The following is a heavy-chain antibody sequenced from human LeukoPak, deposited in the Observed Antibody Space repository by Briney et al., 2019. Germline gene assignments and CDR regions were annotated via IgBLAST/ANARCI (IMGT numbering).Heavy chain of an antibody. D-gene: IGHD5-12*01. CDR1: GFTFSSYA. CDR2: ISGSGGST. Sequence: GGSLRLSCAASGFTFSSYAMSWVRQAPGKGLEWVSAISGSGGSTYYADSVKGRFTISRDNSMNTLYLQMNSLRAEDTAVYYCAKDHRGPADSINFDYWGQGTLVTVSS. J-gene: IGHJ4*02. V-gene: IGHV3-23*01. CDR3: AKDHRGPADSINFDY.